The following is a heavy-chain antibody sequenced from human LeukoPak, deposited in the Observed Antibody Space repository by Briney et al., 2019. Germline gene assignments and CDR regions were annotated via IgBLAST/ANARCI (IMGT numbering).Heavy chain of an antibody. CDR1: GYTLTGLS. J-gene: IGHJ6*02. CDR3: ATEVLGVWYYYGMDV. CDR2: FDPEDGGT. V-gene: IGHV1-24*01. Sequence: ASVKVSCKVSGYTLTGLSMHWVRQAPGKGLEWMGGFDPEDGGTIYAQKFQGRVTMTEDTSTDTAYMELSSLRSEDTAVYYCATEVLGVWYYYGMDVWGQGTTVTVSS. D-gene: IGHD3-3*01.